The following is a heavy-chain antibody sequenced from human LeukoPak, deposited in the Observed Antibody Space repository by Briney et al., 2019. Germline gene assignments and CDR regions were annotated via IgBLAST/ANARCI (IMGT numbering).Heavy chain of an antibody. D-gene: IGHD1-1*01. V-gene: IGHV3-23*01. Sequence: GGSLRLSCAASGFIFSNYAMSWGRQAPGKGLEWVSTITSGGSSTYYADSVKGRFSISRDNSKNMLYLQMTSLRAEDTAVHYCARDNDVCRGASCLLFDYWGQGNLVTVSS. J-gene: IGHJ4*02. CDR2: ITSGGSST. CDR1: GFIFSNYA. CDR3: ARDNDVCRGASCLLFDY.